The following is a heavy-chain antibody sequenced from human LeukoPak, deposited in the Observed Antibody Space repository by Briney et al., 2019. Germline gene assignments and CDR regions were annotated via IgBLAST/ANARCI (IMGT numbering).Heavy chain of an antibody. V-gene: IGHV1-2*02. D-gene: IGHD6-13*01. CDR1: GYTFTGYY. J-gene: IGHJ4*02. Sequence: ASVKVSCKASGYTFTGYYMHWVRQAPGQGLEWMGWINPNSGGTNYAQKFQGRVTMTRDTSISTAYMELSRLRSDDTAVYYCASLAAAGTGEGFHDYWGQGTLVTVSS. CDR2: INPNSGGT. CDR3: ASLAAAGTGEGFHDY.